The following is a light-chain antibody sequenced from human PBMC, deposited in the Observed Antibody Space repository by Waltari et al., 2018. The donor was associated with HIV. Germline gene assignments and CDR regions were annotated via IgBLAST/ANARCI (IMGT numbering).Light chain of an antibody. V-gene: IGKV4-1*01. J-gene: IGKJ4*01. CDR3: QQYYSTPLT. Sequence: DIVMTQSPDSLAVSLGDRATINCKSSQSILYRSRNKNYLAWYQQKPGQPPKLLIYWASTRESGVPDRFSGSGSGTDFTLTISSLQAEDVAVYYCQQYYSTPLTFGGGTKVEIK. CDR2: WAS. CDR1: QSILYRSRNKNY.